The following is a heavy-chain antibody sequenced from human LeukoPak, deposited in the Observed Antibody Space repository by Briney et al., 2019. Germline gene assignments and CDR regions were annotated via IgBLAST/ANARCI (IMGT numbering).Heavy chain of an antibody. J-gene: IGHJ4*02. CDR1: GASISSYY. D-gene: IGHD3-22*01. V-gene: IGHV4-59*13. CDR3: ARENPSGYYNRPIDY. Sequence: SETLSLTCTVSGASISSYYWVWFRRPPGRELGGLGNIYYSGSIKYNPSLKSRVTMSVDTSKDQFSLKLSSVTAADTAIYYCARENPSGYYNRPIDYWGQGTLVTVSS. CDR2: IYYSGSI.